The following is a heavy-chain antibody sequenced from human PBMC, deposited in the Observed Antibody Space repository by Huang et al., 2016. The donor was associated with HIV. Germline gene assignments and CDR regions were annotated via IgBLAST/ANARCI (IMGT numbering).Heavy chain of an antibody. CDR3: TRSGPRWGLATIWTLVY. CDR2: IIPIFGTT. CDR1: GGGSSSHA. J-gene: IGHJ4*02. V-gene: IGHV1-69*13. Sequence: QVQLVQSGAEVKKPGSSVKLSCQSSGGGSSSHAIRWVRQARGQGLEWMGGIIPIFGTTDYAPRFQGRVTITADESTNTAYIELSSLEYDDTALYYCTRSGPRWGLATIWTLVYWGQGTLVTVSS. D-gene: IGHD5-12*01.